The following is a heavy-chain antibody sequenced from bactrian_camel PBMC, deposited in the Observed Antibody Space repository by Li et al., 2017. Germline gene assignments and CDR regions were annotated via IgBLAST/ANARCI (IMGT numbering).Heavy chain of an antibody. V-gene: IGHV3S55*01. Sequence: HVQLVESGGGSVQAGGSLTLSCVASGIYAGRGAYCMAWFRQVPGREREGVAAIGSDGRLVYAEFARGRFTASQDNAKDTLFLQMTSLKSDDTAMYYCAVRLSSVCYNRAETFEYWGQGTQVTVS. D-gene: IGHD2*01. CDR1: GIYAGRGA. CDR2: IGSDGRL. CDR3: AVRLSSVCYNRAETFEY. J-gene: IGHJ4*01.